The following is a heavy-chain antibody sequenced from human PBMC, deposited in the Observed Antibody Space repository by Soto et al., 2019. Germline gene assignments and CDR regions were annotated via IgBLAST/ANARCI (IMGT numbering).Heavy chain of an antibody. V-gene: IGHV4-31*03. CDR1: GGSISSGGYY. J-gene: IGHJ4*02. Sequence: QVQLQESGPGLVKPSQTLSLTCTVSGGSISSGGYYWSWIRQHPGKGLEWIGYIYYSGSTYYNPSLRSRVTIAVDTAKHQFYRKLSSVTAADTAVYYCARQGGFNSFPRSYFDSGGQGTLVTVSS. CDR3: ARQGGFNSFPRSYFDS. CDR2: IYYSGST. D-gene: IGHD1-20*01.